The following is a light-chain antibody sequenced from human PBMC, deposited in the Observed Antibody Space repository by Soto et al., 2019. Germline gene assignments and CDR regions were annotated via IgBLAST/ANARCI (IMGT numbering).Light chain of an antibody. CDR2: DAS. J-gene: IGKJ5*01. Sequence: DIQMTQSPSSLSASVGDRVTITCRASQSISTYLNWYQQKPGKAPVLLIFDASTLQTGVPSRFSGDGSGTDFTLTISGLQPEDFGTYFCQQGNTFPITFGQGTRLDIK. V-gene: IGKV1-39*01. CDR1: QSISTY. CDR3: QQGNTFPIT.